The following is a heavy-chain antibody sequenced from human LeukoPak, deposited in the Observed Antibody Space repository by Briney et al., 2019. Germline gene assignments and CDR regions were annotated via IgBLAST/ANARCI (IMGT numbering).Heavy chain of an antibody. CDR2: IYYSGST. Sequence: PSETLSLTCTVSGGSISSSSYYWGWIRQPPGKGLEWIGSIYYSGSTYYNPSLKSRVTISVDTSKNQFSLKLSSVTAADTAVYYCARVDSGSYRKSVDYWGQGTLVTVSS. J-gene: IGHJ4*02. CDR1: GGSISSSSYY. V-gene: IGHV4-39*01. D-gene: IGHD1-26*01. CDR3: ARVDSGSYRKSVDY.